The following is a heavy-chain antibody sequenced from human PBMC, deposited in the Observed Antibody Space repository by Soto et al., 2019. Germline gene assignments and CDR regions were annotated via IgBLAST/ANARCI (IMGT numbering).Heavy chain of an antibody. Sequence: SETLSLTCTVSGGSISSSSYYLGWIRQPPGKGLEWIGSIYYSGSTYYNPSLKSRVTISVDTSKNQFSLKLSSVTAADTAVYYCAYIGFMITFGGVIVDRYFDYWGQGTLVTVSS. CDR1: GGSISSSSYY. V-gene: IGHV4-39*07. CDR3: AYIGFMITFGGVIVDRYFDY. D-gene: IGHD3-16*02. J-gene: IGHJ4*02. CDR2: IYYSGST.